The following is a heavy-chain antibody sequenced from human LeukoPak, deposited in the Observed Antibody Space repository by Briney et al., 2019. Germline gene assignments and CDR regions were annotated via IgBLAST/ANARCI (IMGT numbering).Heavy chain of an antibody. V-gene: IGHV3-30-3*01. J-gene: IGHJ3*01. D-gene: IGHD3-9*01. CDR2: ISYDGSNK. Sequence: PGGSLRLSCAASGFTFSSYDIHWVRQAPGKGLEWVAVISYDGSNKYYADSVKGRFTISRDNSKNTLYLQMNSLRAEDTAVYYCARDISPDWGQGTMVTVSS. CDR1: GFTFSSYD. CDR3: ARDISPD.